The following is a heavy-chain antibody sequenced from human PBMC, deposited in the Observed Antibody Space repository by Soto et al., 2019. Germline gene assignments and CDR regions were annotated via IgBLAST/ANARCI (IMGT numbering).Heavy chain of an antibody. J-gene: IGHJ5*02. CDR2: IWYDGSNK. V-gene: IGHV3-33*01. Sequence: HPGGSLRLSCAASGFTFSSYGMHWVRQAPGKGLEWVAVIWYDGSNKYYADSVKGRFTISRDNSKNTLYLQMNSLRAEDTAVYYCARDYDIPTGWFDPWGQGTLVTVSS. D-gene: IGHD3-9*01. CDR1: GFTFSSYG. CDR3: ARDYDIPTGWFDP.